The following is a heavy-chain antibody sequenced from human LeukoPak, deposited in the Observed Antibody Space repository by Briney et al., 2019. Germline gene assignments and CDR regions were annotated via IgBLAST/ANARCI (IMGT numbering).Heavy chain of an antibody. CDR1: GFTFNSHT. CDR3: ARDPSDFYGSGSYKDN. Sequence: KPGGSLRLSCVASGFTFNSHTMNWVRQAPGKGLEWVSLISSSSRYIYYADSVKGRFTISRDNAKNSLYLQMNSLRAEDTAVYYCARDPSDFYGSGSYKDNWGQGILVTVSS. CDR2: ISSSSRYI. J-gene: IGHJ4*02. D-gene: IGHD3-10*01. V-gene: IGHV3-21*06.